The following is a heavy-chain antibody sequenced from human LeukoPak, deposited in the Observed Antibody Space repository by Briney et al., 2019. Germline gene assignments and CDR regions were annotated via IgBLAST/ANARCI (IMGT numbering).Heavy chain of an antibody. D-gene: IGHD6-6*01. J-gene: IGHJ4*02. V-gene: IGHV5-51*01. Sequence: PGESLKISCQGSGYSFTSYWIGWVRQMPGKGLEWMGIIYPGDSDTRYSPSFQGQVTISADKSISTAYLQWSSLKASDTAMYYCASGVEYSSSNFDYWGQGTLVTVSS. CDR1: GYSFTSYW. CDR2: IYPGDSDT. CDR3: ASGVEYSSSNFDY.